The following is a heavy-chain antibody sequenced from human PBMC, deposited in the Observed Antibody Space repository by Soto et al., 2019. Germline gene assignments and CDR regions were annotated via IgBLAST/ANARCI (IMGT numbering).Heavy chain of an antibody. CDR3: ERIGGYVYFDY. J-gene: IGHJ4*02. V-gene: IGHV3-7*03. CDR1: GFTLSSYW. CDR2: INQDGSEK. Sequence: GGSLRLSCAASGFTLSSYWMSWVRQAPGKGLEWVANINQDGSEKYYVDSVKGRFTISRDNAKNSLSLQMNSLRAEDTAVYYCERIGGYVYFDYWGQGTLVTVSS. D-gene: IGHD6-25*01.